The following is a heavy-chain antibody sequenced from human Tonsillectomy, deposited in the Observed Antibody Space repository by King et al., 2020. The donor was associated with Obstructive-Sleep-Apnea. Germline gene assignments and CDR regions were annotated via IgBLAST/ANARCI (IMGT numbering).Heavy chain of an antibody. J-gene: IGHJ6*02. CDR3: ARRGGYCSSTSCYAMNYYYYGMDV. Sequence: QLVQSGAEVKKPGASLRSSCKGSGYSFTSYWISWVRQMPGKGLEWMGRIDPSDSYTNYSPSFQGHVTISADKSISTAYLQWSSLKASDTAMYYCARRGGYCSSTSCYAMNYYYYGMDVWGQGTTVTVSS. D-gene: IGHD2-2*01. V-gene: IGHV5-10-1*01. CDR1: GYSFTSYW. CDR2: IDPSDSYT.